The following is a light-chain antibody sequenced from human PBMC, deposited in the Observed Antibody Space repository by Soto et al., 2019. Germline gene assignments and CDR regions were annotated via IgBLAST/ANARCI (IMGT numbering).Light chain of an antibody. CDR3: QQRNNWRPIT. V-gene: IGKV3-11*01. CDR2: DAS. J-gene: IGKJ5*01. Sequence: ESLLTQCAATLACSPGERGTLSCGASQSVKTFLVSHQQRPGQAPRLLLHDASHRAAGIPARFTVSGGGTDFTLTISSLEHEDAAFYYCQQRNNWRPITFGQGTQLDIK. CDR1: QSVKTF.